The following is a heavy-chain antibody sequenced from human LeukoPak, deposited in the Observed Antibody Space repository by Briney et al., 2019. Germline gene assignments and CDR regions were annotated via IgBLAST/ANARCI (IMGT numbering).Heavy chain of an antibody. J-gene: IGHJ4*02. CDR1: GDSLSIYY. CDR2: IYYSGST. V-gene: IGHV4-59*08. CDR3: ASAYYGSGSYLFGY. D-gene: IGHD3-10*01. Sequence: SETLSLTCTISGDSLSIYYWSWIRQPPGKGLEWIGYIYYSGSTNYNPSLKSRVTISVDTSKNQFSLKLSSVTAADTAVYYCASAYYGSGSYLFGYWGQGTLVTVSS.